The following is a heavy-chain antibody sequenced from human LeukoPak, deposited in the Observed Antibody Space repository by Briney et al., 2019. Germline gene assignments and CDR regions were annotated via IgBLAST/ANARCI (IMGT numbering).Heavy chain of an antibody. J-gene: IGHJ4*02. D-gene: IGHD5-18*01. CDR3: ARDIDTATNY. V-gene: IGHV3-30*02. CDR2: IRYDGSNQ. Sequence: GGSLRLSCAASGFTFSSYGMNWVRQAPGKGLEWVAFIRYDGSNQYYADSVKGRFTISRDNSKNTLYLQMNSLRAEDTAVYYCARDIDTATNYWGQGTLVTVSS. CDR1: GFTFSSYG.